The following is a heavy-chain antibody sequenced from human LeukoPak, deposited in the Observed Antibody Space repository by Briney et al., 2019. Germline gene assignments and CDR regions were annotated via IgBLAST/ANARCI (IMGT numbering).Heavy chain of an antibody. CDR3: AKYGSGSQSNWFDP. J-gene: IGHJ5*02. D-gene: IGHD3-10*01. Sequence: GGSLRLSCAASGFTFSSYAMSWVRQAPGKGLEWVSAISGSGGSTYYAGSVKGRFTISRDNSKNTLYLQMNSLRAEDTAVYYCAKYGSGSQSNWFDPWGQGTLVTVSS. V-gene: IGHV3-23*01. CDR2: ISGSGGST. CDR1: GFTFSSYA.